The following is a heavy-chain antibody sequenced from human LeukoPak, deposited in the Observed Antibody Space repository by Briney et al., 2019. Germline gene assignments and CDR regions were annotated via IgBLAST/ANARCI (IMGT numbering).Heavy chain of an antibody. CDR1: GFTFSDYA. Sequence: PGGSLRLSCAASGFTFSDYAMHWVRQAPGKGREWVAVISYDGSNKFYADSVKGRFTISTDNSKNTLYMQPDSLGAAGTAVYYCARGSSGSHLDYWGQGTLVTVSS. CDR2: ISYDGSNK. CDR3: ARGSSGSHLDY. V-gene: IGHV3-30-3*01. J-gene: IGHJ4*02. D-gene: IGHD1-26*01.